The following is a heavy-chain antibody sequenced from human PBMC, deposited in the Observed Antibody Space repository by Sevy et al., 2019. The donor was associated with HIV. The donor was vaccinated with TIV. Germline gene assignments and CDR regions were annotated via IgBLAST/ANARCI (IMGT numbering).Heavy chain of an antibody. J-gene: IGHJ6*02. CDR1: GFAFTRAW. D-gene: IGHD2-8*02. Sequence: GGSLRLSCAASGFAFTRAWMSWVRQAPGKGLEWVGRIKSKIDGGTIDYAAPVKGRFTISREDSKNTLYLQMNSLKTEDTAVYYCSTDPIIVLLVTDGMDVWGQGTTVTVSS. CDR3: STDPIIVLLVTDGMDV. V-gene: IGHV3-15*01. CDR2: IKSKIDGGTI.